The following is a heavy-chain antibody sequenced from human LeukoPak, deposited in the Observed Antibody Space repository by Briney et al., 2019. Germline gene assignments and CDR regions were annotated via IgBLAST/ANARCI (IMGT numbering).Heavy chain of an antibody. CDR1: GGSFSGYY. Sequence: SETLSLTCAVYGGSFSGYYWSWIRQPPGKGLEWIGEINHSGSTNYNPSLKSRVTISVDTSKNQFSLKLSSVTAADTAVYYCARDGTHSGYDYPIDYWGQGTLVTVSS. V-gene: IGHV4-34*01. D-gene: IGHD5-12*01. CDR3: ARDGTHSGYDYPIDY. J-gene: IGHJ4*02. CDR2: INHSGST.